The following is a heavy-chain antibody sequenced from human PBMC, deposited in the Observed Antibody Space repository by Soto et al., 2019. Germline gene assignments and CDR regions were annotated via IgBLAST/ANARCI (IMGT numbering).Heavy chain of an antibody. CDR3: AKGSSMTTESLPGS. CDR1: GFTFSTYG. CDR2: ISYDGSDE. V-gene: IGHV3-30*18. D-gene: IGHD4-17*01. J-gene: IGHJ5*02. Sequence: QVQLVESGGGVVQPGGSLRLSCAASGFTFSTYGMHWVRQAPGKGLEWVAAISYDGSDEYYADSVKGRFTISRDNSKNTRELKMNILRPADAAVYYCAKGSSMTTESLPGSWGKGALVTVS.